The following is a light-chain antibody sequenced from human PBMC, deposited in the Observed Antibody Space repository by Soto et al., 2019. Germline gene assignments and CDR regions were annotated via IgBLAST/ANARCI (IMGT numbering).Light chain of an antibody. CDR2: AAS. CDR3: QQSYSSPRT. V-gene: IGKV1-39*01. CDR1: QSISTY. J-gene: IGKJ1*01. Sequence: DIQMTPSPSSLSATVGDRGTITCRASQSISTYLNWYQQKPGKAPKLLIYAASSLQSGVPSRFSGSGFGTDFTLTISSLQPEDFATYYCQQSYSSPRTFGQGTKVDIK.